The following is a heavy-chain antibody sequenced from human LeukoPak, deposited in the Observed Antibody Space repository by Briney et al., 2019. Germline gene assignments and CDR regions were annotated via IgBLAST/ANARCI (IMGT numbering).Heavy chain of an antibody. CDR3: ARDGENQYYFDY. J-gene: IGHJ4*02. CDR2: IYYSGST. V-gene: IGHV4-59*13. D-gene: IGHD1-14*01. Sequence: KPSETLSLTCTVSGGSISSYYWSWIRQPPGKGLEWIGYIYYSGSTNYNPSLKSRDTISVDTSKNQFSLKLSSVTAADTAVYYCARDGENQYYFDYWGQGTLVTVSS. CDR1: GGSISSYY.